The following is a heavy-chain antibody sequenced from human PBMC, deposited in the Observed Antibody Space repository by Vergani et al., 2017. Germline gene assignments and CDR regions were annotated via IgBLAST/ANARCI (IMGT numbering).Heavy chain of an antibody. Sequence: QLQLQESGPGLVKPSETLSLTCTVSGGSISSYYWSWIRQPAGKGLAWIGRIYTSGSTNSHPSLKSRVTMSVDTSKNQFSLKLSSVTAADTAVYYCARDFWEYYYDSSGYYTGWFDPWGQGTLVTVSS. V-gene: IGHV4-4*07. CDR1: GGSISSYY. CDR2: IYTSGST. CDR3: ARDFWEYYYDSSGYYTGWFDP. J-gene: IGHJ5*02. D-gene: IGHD3-22*01.